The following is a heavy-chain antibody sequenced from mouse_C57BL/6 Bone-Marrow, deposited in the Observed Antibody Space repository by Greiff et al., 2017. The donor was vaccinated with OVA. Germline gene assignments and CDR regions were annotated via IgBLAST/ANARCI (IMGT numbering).Heavy chain of an antibody. CDR2: INPNYGTT. Sequence: EVQLQQSGPELVKPGASVKISCKASGYSFTDYNMNWVKQSNGKSLEWIGVINPNYGTTSYNQKFKGKATLTVDQSSSTAYMQLNSLTSEDSAVYYCARCDSRITTVVATRAMDYWGQGTSVTVSS. J-gene: IGHJ4*01. CDR1: GYSFTDYN. V-gene: IGHV1-39*01. CDR3: ARCDSRITTVVATRAMDY. D-gene: IGHD1-1*01.